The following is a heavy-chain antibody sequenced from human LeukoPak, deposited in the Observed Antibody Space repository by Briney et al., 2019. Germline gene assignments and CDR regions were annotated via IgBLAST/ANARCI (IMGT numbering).Heavy chain of an antibody. CDR1: GYTFTSYY. D-gene: IGHD5-12*01. V-gene: IGHV1-46*01. J-gene: IGHJ6*02. Sequence: ASVKVSCKASGYTFTSYYMHWVRQAPGQGLEWMGIINPSGGSTSYAQRFQGRVTMTRDTSTSTVYMELSSLRSEDTAVYSCARRGYSGYADYYGMDVWGQGTTVTVSS. CDR3: ARRGYSGYADYYGMDV. CDR2: INPSGGST.